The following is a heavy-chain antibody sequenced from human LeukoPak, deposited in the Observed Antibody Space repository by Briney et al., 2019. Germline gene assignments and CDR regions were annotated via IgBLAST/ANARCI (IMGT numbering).Heavy chain of an antibody. CDR1: GGSISSSSYY. CDR3: ARHVPYYDILTGYSRGVGYFDY. D-gene: IGHD3-9*01. CDR2: IYYSGST. Sequence: PSETLSLTCTVSGGSISSSSYYWGWIRQPPGKGLEWIGSIYYSGSTYYNPSLKSRVTISVDTSKNQFSLRLSSVTAADTAVYYCARHVPYYDILTGYSRGVGYFDYWGQGTLVTVSS. J-gene: IGHJ4*02. V-gene: IGHV4-39*01.